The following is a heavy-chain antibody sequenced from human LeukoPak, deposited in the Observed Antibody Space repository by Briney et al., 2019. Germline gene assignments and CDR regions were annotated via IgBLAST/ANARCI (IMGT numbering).Heavy chain of an antibody. CDR2: ISGSGGST. CDR1: GFTFSSYG. J-gene: IGHJ5*02. D-gene: IGHD3-9*01. CDR3: AGSFGWYNWFDP. V-gene: IGHV3-23*01. Sequence: HPGGSLRLSCAASGFTFSSYGMSWVRQAPGKGLEWVSAISGSGGSTYYADSVKGRFTISRDNAKNSLYLQMNSLRAEDTAVYYCAGSFGWYNWFDPWGQGTLVTVSS.